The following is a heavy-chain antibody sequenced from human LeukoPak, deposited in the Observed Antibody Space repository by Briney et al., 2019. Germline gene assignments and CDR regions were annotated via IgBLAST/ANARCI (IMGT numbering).Heavy chain of an antibody. CDR3: ARDLSNYYDSSGFDY. J-gene: IGHJ4*02. CDR2: ISSNNNYI. D-gene: IGHD3-22*01. CDR1: GFTFRSYS. Sequence: GGSLRLSCAASGFTFRSYSMNWVRQAPGKGLEWVSYISSNNNYIYYADSVKGRFTISRDNAKNSLYLQMNSVRVEDTAVYYCARDLSNYYDSSGFDYWGQGTRVTVSS. V-gene: IGHV3-21*01.